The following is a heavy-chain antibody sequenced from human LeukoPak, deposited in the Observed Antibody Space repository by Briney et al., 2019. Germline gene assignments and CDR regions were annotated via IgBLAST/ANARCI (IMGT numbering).Heavy chain of an antibody. CDR2: ISYDGSNK. CDR1: GFTFSSYG. Sequence: GRSLRLSCAASGFTFSSYGMHWVRQAPGKGLEWVAVISYDGSNKYYADSVKGRFTISRDNSKNTLYLQMNSLRAEDTAVYYCAKDHRLQGPMRFDPWGQGTLVTVSS. V-gene: IGHV3-30*18. CDR3: AKDHRLQGPMRFDP. J-gene: IGHJ5*02.